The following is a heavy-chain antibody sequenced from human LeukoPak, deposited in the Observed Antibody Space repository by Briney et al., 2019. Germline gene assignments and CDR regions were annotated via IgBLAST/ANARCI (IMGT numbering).Heavy chain of an antibody. CDR3: ARGVVQGFDHYHYYYMDV. D-gene: IGHD3-10*01. CDR2: IYTSGST. Sequence: SETLSLTCTVSGGSISSYYWSWIRQPVGKGLEWIGRIYTSGSTNYNPSLKSRVTMSVDTSKNQFSLKLSSVTAADTAVYYCARGVVQGFDHYHYYYMDVWGKGTTVTVSS. V-gene: IGHV4-4*07. CDR1: GGSISSYY. J-gene: IGHJ6*03.